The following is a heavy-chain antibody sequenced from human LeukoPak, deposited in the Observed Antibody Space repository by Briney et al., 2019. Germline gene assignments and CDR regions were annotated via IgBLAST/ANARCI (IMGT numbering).Heavy chain of an antibody. V-gene: IGHV5-51*01. CDR3: ARQRKTYYYGSGSYTSNWFDP. Sequence: GESMKISCKGAGYSFTSYWIGWVRQMPGKVLEWLGIIDPGDSDTRYRPSFQGQVTISADKSISTAYLQWSSLKDSDTAMYYCARQRKTYYYGSGSYTSNWFDPWGQGTLVTVSS. D-gene: IGHD3-10*01. J-gene: IGHJ5*02. CDR2: IDPGDSDT. CDR1: GYSFTSYW.